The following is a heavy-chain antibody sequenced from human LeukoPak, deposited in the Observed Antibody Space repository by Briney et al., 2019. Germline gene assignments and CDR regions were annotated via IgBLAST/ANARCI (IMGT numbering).Heavy chain of an antibody. CDR3: ARAAWFDP. Sequence: GGTLRLSCAASGFTFSSHGMNWVRQAPGKGLEWVSGISGSGVITYYADSVKGRFTISRDNSKNTLDLQMNSLRAEDTAVYYCARAAWFDPWGQGTLVTVSS. CDR2: ISGSGVIT. V-gene: IGHV3-23*01. J-gene: IGHJ5*02. CDR1: GFTFSSHG.